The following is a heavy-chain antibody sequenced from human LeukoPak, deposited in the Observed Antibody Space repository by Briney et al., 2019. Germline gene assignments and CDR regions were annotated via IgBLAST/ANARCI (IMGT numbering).Heavy chain of an antibody. CDR1: GGTFSSYA. CDR3: ARDSGSYFSKPDDYYGMDV. J-gene: IGHJ6*02. CDR2: IIPIFGTA. D-gene: IGHD3-10*01. V-gene: IGHV1-69*13. Sequence: GASVKVSCKASGGTFSSYAISWVRQAPGQGLEWMGGIIPIFGTANYAQKFQGRVTITADESTSTAYMELSSLRSEDTAVYCCARDSGSYFSKPDDYYGMDVWGQGTTVTVSS.